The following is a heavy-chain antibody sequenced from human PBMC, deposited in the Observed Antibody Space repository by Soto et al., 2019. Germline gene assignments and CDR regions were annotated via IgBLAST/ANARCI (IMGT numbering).Heavy chain of an antibody. D-gene: IGHD3-9*01. Sequence: SETLSLTCAVYGGSFSGYYWSWIRQPPGKGLEWIGEINHSGSTNYNPSLKSRVTISVDTSKNEFSLKLSSVTAADRAVYYCARSSGYYDRQVNFDYWGQGNLVTVSS. CDR2: INHSGST. V-gene: IGHV4-34*01. J-gene: IGHJ4*02. CDR1: GGSFSGYY. CDR3: ARSSGYYDRQVNFDY.